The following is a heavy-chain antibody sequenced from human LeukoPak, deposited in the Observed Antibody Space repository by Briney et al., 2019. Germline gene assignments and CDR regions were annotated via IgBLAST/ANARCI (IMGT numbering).Heavy chain of an antibody. CDR2: MNPNSGNT. CDR1: GYTFTSYD. J-gene: IGHJ6*03. V-gene: IGHV1-8*01. Sequence: GASVKVSCKASGYTFTSYDINWVRQATGQGLEWMGWMNPNSGNTGYAQKFQGRVTMTRNTSISTAYMELSSLRSEDTAVYYCARGTPLWFGEKDYYYMDVWGKGTTVTISS. CDR3: ARGTPLWFGEKDYYYMDV. D-gene: IGHD3-10*01.